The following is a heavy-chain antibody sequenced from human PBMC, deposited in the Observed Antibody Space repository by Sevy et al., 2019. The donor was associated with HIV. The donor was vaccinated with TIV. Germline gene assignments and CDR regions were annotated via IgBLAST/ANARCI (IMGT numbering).Heavy chain of an antibody. J-gene: IGHJ4*02. CDR3: ARDLPPSATTVAHFDC. CDR1: GFPFSSYE. V-gene: IGHV3-48*03. CDR2: ITNSGTTK. D-gene: IGHD4-17*01. Sequence: GGSLRLSCTASGFPFSSYEMNWVRQAPGKGLEWVSYITNSGTTKYYSDSVRGRFIISRDNARNSLHLQMNSLRAEDTAVYYCARDLPPSATTVAHFDCWGQGTLVTVSS.